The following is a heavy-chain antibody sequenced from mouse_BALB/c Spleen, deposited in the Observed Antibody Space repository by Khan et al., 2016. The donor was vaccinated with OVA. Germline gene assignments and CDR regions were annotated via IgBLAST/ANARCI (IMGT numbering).Heavy chain of an antibody. Sequence: QIQLVQSGPGLVQPSQSLSITCTVSGFSLTSYGVHWVRQSPGKGLEWLGVIWSGGSTDYNAAFISRLSISKDNSKSQVFFKMNSLQANDSTIYYCARDYGYDEGLAYWGQGTLVTVSA. CDR1: GFSLTSYG. CDR2: IWSGGST. D-gene: IGHD2-2*01. V-gene: IGHV2-2*02. CDR3: ARDYGYDEGLAY. J-gene: IGHJ3*01.